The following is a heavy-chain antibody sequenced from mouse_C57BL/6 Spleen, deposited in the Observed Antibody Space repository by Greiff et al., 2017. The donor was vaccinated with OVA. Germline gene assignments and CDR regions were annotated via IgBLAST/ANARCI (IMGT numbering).Heavy chain of an antibody. Sequence: QVQLQQPGAELVKPGASVKLSCKASGYTFTSYWMQWVKQRPGQGLEWIGEIDPSASYTNYNQKFKGKATLTVDTSSSTAYMQLSSLTSEDSAVYYCARRDYGSSYWYFDVWGTGTTVTVSS. V-gene: IGHV1-50*01. CDR2: IDPSASYT. CDR3: ARRDYGSSYWYFDV. J-gene: IGHJ1*03. D-gene: IGHD1-1*01. CDR1: GYTFTSYW.